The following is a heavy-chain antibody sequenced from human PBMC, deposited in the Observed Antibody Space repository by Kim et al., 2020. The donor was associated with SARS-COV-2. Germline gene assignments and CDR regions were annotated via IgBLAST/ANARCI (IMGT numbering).Heavy chain of an antibody. V-gene: IGHV3-21*01. CDR3: ARDRGSSSWYDY. D-gene: IGHD6-13*01. CDR2: ISSSSSYI. J-gene: IGHJ4*02. CDR1: GFTFCSYS. Sequence: GGSLRLSCAASGFTFCSYSMNWVRQAPGKGLEWVSSISSSSSYIYYADSVKGRFTISRDNAKNSLYLQMNSLRAEDTAVYYCARDRGSSSWYDYWGQGTLVTVSS.